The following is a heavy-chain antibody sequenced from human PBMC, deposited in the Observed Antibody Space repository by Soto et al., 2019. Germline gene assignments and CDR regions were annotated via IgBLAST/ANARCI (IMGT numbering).Heavy chain of an antibody. Sequence: GGSLRLSCAASGFTFSIYGMHWVRQAPGKGLEWVAVISYDGSNKYYADSVKGRFTISRDNSKNTLYLQMNSLRAEDTAVYYCAKVARPRGDYYDRPLGRGDYFDYWGQGTLVTVSS. CDR1: GFTFSIYG. CDR3: AKVARPRGDYYDRPLGRGDYFDY. J-gene: IGHJ4*02. D-gene: IGHD3-22*01. CDR2: ISYDGSNK. V-gene: IGHV3-30*18.